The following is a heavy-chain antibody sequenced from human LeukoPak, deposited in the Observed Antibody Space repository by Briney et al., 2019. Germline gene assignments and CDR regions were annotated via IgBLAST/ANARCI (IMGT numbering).Heavy chain of an antibody. CDR3: ARTRVGATTVFLV. D-gene: IGHD1-26*01. J-gene: IGHJ4*02. V-gene: IGHV3-21*01. Sequence: GGSLRLSCAASGFTFSSYSMNWVRQAPGKGLEWVSSISSSSSYIYYADSVKGRFTISRDNAKDSLYLQMNSLRAEDTAVYYCARTRVGATTVFLVWGQGTLVTVSS. CDR2: ISSSSSYI. CDR1: GFTFSSYS.